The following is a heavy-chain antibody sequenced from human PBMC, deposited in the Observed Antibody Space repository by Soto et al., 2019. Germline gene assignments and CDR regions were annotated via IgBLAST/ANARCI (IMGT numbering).Heavy chain of an antibody. Sequence: PGGSLRLSCAASGFTFSSYAMHWVRQAPGKGLEWVAVISYDGSNKYYADSVKGRFTISRDNSKNTLYLQMNSLRAEDTAVYYCARDRTSMSLPWFDPWGQGTLVTVSS. J-gene: IGHJ5*02. CDR2: ISYDGSNK. CDR1: GFTFSSYA. D-gene: IGHD6-6*01. V-gene: IGHV3-30-3*01. CDR3: ARDRTSMSLPWFDP.